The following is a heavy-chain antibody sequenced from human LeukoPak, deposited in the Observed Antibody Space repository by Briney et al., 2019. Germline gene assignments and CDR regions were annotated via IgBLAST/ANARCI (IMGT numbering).Heavy chain of an antibody. J-gene: IGHJ4*02. Sequence: GGSLGLSCAASGFTFSSYWMSWVRQAPGKGLEWVANIKQDGSEKYYVDSVKGRFTISRGNAKNSLYLQMNSLGAEDTAVYYCARGPGKGNSNDYWGQGTLVTVSS. CDR3: ARGPGKGNSNDY. CDR1: GFTFSSYW. D-gene: IGHD1/OR15-1a*01. CDR2: IKQDGSEK. V-gene: IGHV3-7*01.